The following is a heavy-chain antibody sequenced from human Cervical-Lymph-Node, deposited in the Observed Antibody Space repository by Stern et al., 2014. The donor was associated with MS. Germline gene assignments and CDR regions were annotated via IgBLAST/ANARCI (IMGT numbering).Heavy chain of an antibody. CDR3: ASRWSGTYYGQNWFDP. CDR2: IYNSGAT. D-gene: IGHD1-26*01. V-gene: IGHV4-31*03. CDR1: GDSITSGGHY. J-gene: IGHJ5*02. Sequence: QVQLQESGPGLVKPSQTLSLTCTVSGDSITSGGHYWSWIRQHPGKGLEWIGYIYNSGATFYNPSLKGRVTISLDTSKNQFSLQLSSVTAADTAIYYCASRWSGTYYGQNWFDPWGQGILVNVST.